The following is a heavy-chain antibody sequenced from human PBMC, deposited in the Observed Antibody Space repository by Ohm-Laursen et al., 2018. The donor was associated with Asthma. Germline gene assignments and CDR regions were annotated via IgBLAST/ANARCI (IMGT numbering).Heavy chain of an antibody. Sequence: SLRLSCAAPGFTFSSYGMHWVRQAPGKGLEWVAVIWYDGSNKYYADSVKGRFTISRDNSKNTLYLQMNSLRAEDTAVYYCARDKPDCTGGVCHLDYWGQGTLVTVSS. J-gene: IGHJ4*02. D-gene: IGHD2-8*02. V-gene: IGHV3-33*01. CDR1: GFTFSSYG. CDR3: ARDKPDCTGGVCHLDY. CDR2: IWYDGSNK.